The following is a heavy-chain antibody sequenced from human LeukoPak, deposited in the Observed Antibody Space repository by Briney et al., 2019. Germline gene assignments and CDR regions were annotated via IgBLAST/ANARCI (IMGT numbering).Heavy chain of an antibody. CDR2: IRYDGSNK. CDR1: GFTFGDYA. V-gene: IGHV3-30*02. Sequence: GGSLRLSCTASGFTFGDYAMSWVRQAPGKGLEWVAFIRYDGSNKYYADSVKGRFTISRDNSKNTLYLQMNSLRAEDTAVYYCAKDLAVEDYFDYWGQGTLVTVSS. CDR3: AKDLAVEDYFDY. D-gene: IGHD6-19*01. J-gene: IGHJ4*02.